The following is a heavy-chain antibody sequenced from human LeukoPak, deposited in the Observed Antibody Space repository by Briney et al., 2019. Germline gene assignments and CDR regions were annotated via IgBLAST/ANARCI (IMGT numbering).Heavy chain of an antibody. CDR2: INHSGST. Sequence: SETLSLTCAVYGGSFSGYYWSWIRQPPGKGLEWIGEINHSGSTNYNPSLKSRVTIAVDTSKNQFSLKLSSVTAADTAVYYCARHTTSGWYQVVYWGQGTLVTVSS. V-gene: IGHV4-34*01. CDR3: ARHTTSGWYQVVY. D-gene: IGHD6-19*01. CDR1: GGSFSGYY. J-gene: IGHJ4*02.